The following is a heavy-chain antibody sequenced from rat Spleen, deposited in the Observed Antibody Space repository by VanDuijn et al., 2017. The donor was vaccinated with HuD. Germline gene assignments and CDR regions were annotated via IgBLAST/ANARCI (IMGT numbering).Heavy chain of an antibody. Sequence: EVQLQESGPGLVKPSQSLSLTCSVTGYSITSSYRWNWIRKFPGNKLEWMGYINSAGSTNYNPSLKSRIPITRDTSKNQFFLQVNSVTTEDTATYYCARWNNYAAHWGQGTLVTVSS. CDR2: INSAGST. CDR3: ARWNNYAAH. D-gene: IGHD1-10*01. CDR1: GYSITSSYR. J-gene: IGHJ3*01. V-gene: IGHV3-3*01.